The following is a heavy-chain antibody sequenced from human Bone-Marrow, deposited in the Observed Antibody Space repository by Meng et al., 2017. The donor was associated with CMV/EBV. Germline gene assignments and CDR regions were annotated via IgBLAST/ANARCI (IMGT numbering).Heavy chain of an antibody. CDR3: AAGYTSAWTPPGY. D-gene: IGHD6-19*01. J-gene: IGHJ4*02. CDR1: GFSFSDYS. V-gene: IGHV3-48*04. Sequence: GESLKISCAASGFSFSDYSMNWVRQAPGKGLEWTSYIRSSGNIIYYADSVKGRFTISRDNAKNSLDLQMNNLRAEDTAVYYCAAGYTSAWTPPGYWRQGTLVTVSS. CDR2: IRSSGNII.